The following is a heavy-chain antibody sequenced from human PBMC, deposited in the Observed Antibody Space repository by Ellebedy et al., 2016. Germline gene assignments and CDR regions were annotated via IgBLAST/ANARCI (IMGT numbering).Heavy chain of an antibody. CDR2: ISYDGSNE. J-gene: IGHJ4*02. CDR3: AKRMLGYGGMFDC. D-gene: IGHD3-22*01. CDR1: GFSFNNYG. Sequence: GESLKISXAASGFSFNNYGMHWVRQAPGKGLEWVAFISYDGSNENYADSVKGRFTISRDNSKNTLHLQMNSLRAEDTAVYYCAKRMLGYGGMFDCWGQGTVVTVSS. V-gene: IGHV3-30*18.